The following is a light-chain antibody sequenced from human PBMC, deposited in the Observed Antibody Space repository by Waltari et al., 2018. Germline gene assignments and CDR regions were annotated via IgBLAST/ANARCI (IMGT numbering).Light chain of an antibody. CDR1: QTISIY. Sequence: DIQLTQSPSPLAASVGDRVTITCRASQTISIYLNWYQQKPGKAPKVLIYAASNLQGGVPSRFSGSGSGTDFTLTISSLQPEDFATYYCQQSYTTPWTFGQGTKVEIK. CDR2: AAS. J-gene: IGKJ1*01. V-gene: IGKV1-39*01. CDR3: QQSYTTPWT.